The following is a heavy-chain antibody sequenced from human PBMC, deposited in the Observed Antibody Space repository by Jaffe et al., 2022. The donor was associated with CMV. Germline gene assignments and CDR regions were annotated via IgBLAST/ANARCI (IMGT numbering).Heavy chain of an antibody. CDR1: GYSFTSYW. V-gene: IGHV5-51*01. CDR2: IYPGDSDT. Sequence: EVQLVQSGAEVKKPGESLKISCKGSGYSFTSYWIGWVRQMPGKGLEWMGIIYPGDSDTRYSPSFQGQVTISADKSISTAYLQWSSLKASDTAMYYCARRRELYGDYGGYFDLWGRGTLVTVSS. D-gene: IGHD4-17*01. CDR3: ARRRELYGDYGGYFDL. J-gene: IGHJ2*01.